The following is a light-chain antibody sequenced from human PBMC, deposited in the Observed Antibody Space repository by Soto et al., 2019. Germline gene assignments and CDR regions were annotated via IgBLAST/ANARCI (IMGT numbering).Light chain of an antibody. J-gene: IGLJ2*01. CDR1: SSNIGAGYD. CDR2: GDS. CDR3: QSYDSSLSASV. Sequence: QSVLTQPPSVSGAPGQRVTISCTGSSSNIGAGYDVHWYRQLPGTAPKLLIYGDSNRPSGVPDRFSGSKSGTSASLAITGLQAEDEADYYCQSYDSSLSASVFGGGTKLTVL. V-gene: IGLV1-40*01.